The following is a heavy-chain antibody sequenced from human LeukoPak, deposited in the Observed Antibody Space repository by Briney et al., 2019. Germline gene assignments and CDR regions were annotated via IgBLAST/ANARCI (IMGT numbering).Heavy chain of an antibody. J-gene: IGHJ5*02. CDR2: INPNSGGT. Sequence: ASVKVSCKASGYTFTGYYMHWVRQAPGQGLEWMGWINPNSGGTNYAQKFQGRVTMTRDTSISTAYMELSRLRSDDTAVYYCARGPALVVPAAKGGIRFDPWGQGTLVTVSS. D-gene: IGHD2-2*01. V-gene: IGHV1-2*02. CDR3: ARGPALVVPAAKGGIRFDP. CDR1: GYTFTGYY.